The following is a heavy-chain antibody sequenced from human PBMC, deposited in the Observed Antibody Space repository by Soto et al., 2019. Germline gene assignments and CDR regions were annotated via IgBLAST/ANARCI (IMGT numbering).Heavy chain of an antibody. CDR1: GFTFSSYA. CDR2: ISGSGGST. V-gene: IGHV3-23*01. CDR3: AKDPSPRYCSGGSCYYFDY. Sequence: GGSLRLSCAASGFTFSSYAMSWVRQAPGKGLEWVSAISGSGGSTYYADSVEGRFTISRDNSKNTLYLQMNSLRAEDTAVYYCAKDPSPRYCSGGSCYYFDYWGQGTLVTVSS. D-gene: IGHD2-15*01. J-gene: IGHJ4*02.